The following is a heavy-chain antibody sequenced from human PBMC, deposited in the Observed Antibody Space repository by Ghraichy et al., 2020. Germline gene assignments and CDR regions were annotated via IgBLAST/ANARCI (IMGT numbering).Heavy chain of an antibody. CDR3: ARELMGLNYHNYKYYYYGMDV. Sequence: GGSLRLSCAASGFTVSSNYMSWVRQAPGKGLEWVSVIYSGGSTYYADSVKGRFTISRDNSKNTLYLQMNSLRAEDTAVYYCARELMGLNYHNYKYYYYGMDVWGQGTTVTVSS. CDR1: GFTVSSNY. CDR2: IYSGGST. D-gene: IGHD3-10*01. J-gene: IGHJ6*02. V-gene: IGHV3-53*01.